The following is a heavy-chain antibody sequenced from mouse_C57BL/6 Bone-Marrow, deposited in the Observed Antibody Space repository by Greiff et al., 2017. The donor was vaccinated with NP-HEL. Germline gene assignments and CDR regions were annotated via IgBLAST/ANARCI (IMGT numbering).Heavy chain of an antibody. Sequence: EVQLQQSGTVLARPGASVQMSCKTSGYTFTSYWMHWVKQRPGQGLEWIGAIYPGNSDTSYTQKFKGKAKLPAVTSASTAYMELSSLTNEDSAVYYCTRWGYYYGSCFDYWGQGTTLTVSS. CDR2: IYPGNSDT. CDR1: GYTFTSYW. J-gene: IGHJ2*01. V-gene: IGHV1-5*01. CDR3: TRWGYYYGSCFDY. D-gene: IGHD1-1*01.